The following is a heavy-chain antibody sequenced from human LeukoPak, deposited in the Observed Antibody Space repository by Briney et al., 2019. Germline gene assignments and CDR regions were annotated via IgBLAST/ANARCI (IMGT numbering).Heavy chain of an antibody. CDR3: ARVKWIQLWLSAGANDAFDI. CDR2: IYYSGST. V-gene: IGHV4-59*01. CDR1: GGSISSYY. Sequence: PSETLSLTCTVSGGSISSYYWSWIRQPPGKGLEWIGYIYYSGSTNYNPSLKSRVTISVDTSKNQFSLKLSSVTAADTAVYYCARVKWIQLWLSAGANDAFDIWGQGTMVTVSS. D-gene: IGHD5-18*01. J-gene: IGHJ3*02.